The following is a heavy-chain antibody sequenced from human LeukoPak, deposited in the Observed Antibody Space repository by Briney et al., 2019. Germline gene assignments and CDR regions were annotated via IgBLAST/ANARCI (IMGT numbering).Heavy chain of an antibody. CDR1: GYSFTSYW. CDR3: ARRWGYSGYGYFDY. J-gene: IGHJ4*02. V-gene: IGHV5-10-1*01. D-gene: IGHD5-12*01. CDR2: IDPSDSYT. Sequence: GESLKISCKGSGYSFTSYWIRWGRQMPGKGLEWRGRIDPSDSYTNYSPSFQGHVTISADKSISTAYLQWSSLKASDTAMYYWARRWGYSGYGYFDYWGQGALLTVSS.